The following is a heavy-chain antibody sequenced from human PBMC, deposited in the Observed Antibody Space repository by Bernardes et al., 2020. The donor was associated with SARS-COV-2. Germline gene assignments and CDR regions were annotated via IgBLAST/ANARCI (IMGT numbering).Heavy chain of an antibody. CDR2: IYSRGNT. V-gene: IGHV4-39*01. CDR3: ARAPITMVVVVQAFDI. Sequence: SETLSLTCTVSGGSISSSNYYWGWIRQPPGKGLEWIASIYSRGNTYYNPSLQSRVSKSVDSSKNQFSLRLTSVTAADTTVYYCARAPITMVVVVQAFDIWGQGRMVNVSS. CDR1: GGSISSSNYY. J-gene: IGHJ3*02. D-gene: IGHD3-22*01.